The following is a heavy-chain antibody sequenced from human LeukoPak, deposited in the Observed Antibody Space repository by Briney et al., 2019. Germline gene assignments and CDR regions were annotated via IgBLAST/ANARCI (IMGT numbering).Heavy chain of an antibody. Sequence: GGSLRLSCAASGFTFSSYWMYWVRQAPGKGLVWVSHITSDGSITSYADSVKGRFTISRDNAKNTLYLQMNSLIAEDTAVYYCARVQRSSSGWYEAGLDYWGQGTLVTVSS. CDR2: ITSDGSIT. V-gene: IGHV3-74*01. CDR1: GFTFSSYW. D-gene: IGHD6-19*01. J-gene: IGHJ4*02. CDR3: ARVQRSSSGWYEAGLDY.